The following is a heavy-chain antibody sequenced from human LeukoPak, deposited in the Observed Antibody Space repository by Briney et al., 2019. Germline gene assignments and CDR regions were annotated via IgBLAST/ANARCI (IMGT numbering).Heavy chain of an antibody. Sequence: EGSLRLPCAASGFTFSSYWMSWVRHAPGKGLEWVANIKQDGSEKYYVDSVKGRFTISRDNAKNSLYVHMNSLRAEDTAVYYCARRDYYGSGSYGGLEYYFDYWGQGTLVTVSS. CDR1: GFTFSSYW. CDR3: ARRDYYGSGSYGGLEYYFDY. D-gene: IGHD3-10*01. V-gene: IGHV3-7*03. J-gene: IGHJ4*02. CDR2: IKQDGSEK.